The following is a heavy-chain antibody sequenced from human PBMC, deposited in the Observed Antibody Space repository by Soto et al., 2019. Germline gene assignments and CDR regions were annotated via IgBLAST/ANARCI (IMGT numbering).Heavy chain of an antibody. CDR1: GYTFTSHG. V-gene: IGHV1-18*01. D-gene: IGHD2-2*01. CDR3: ARGASCTSTSCYDYFHYGMDV. J-gene: IGHJ6*02. CDR2: ITTSNGNT. Sequence: ASVKVSCKASGYTFTSHGITWVGQAPGQGLVWMVWITTSNGNTNYAQNLQGRLTLTTDTSTSTAYMELRSLRYDDAAVYYCARGASCTSTSCYDYFHYGMDVWGQGTTVTVSS.